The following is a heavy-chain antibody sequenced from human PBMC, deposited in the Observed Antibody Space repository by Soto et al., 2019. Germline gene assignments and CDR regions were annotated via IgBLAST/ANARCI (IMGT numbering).Heavy chain of an antibody. D-gene: IGHD3-22*01. CDR2: IYDGGTT. CDR3: AREYLETYYYDSSGYYGYFDY. J-gene: IGHJ4*02. CDR1: GGSISSAAYC. Sequence: SETLSLTCTVSGGSISSAAYCWSWIRQSPDKGLEWIGHIYDGGTTYSSPSLKGRVTILADTSETQFSLKLSSVTAADTAVYYCAREYLETYYYDSSGYYGYFDYWGQGTPVTVSS. V-gene: IGHV4-30-2*06.